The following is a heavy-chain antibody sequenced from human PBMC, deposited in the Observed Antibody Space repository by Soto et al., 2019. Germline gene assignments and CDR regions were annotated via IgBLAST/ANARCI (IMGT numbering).Heavy chain of an antibody. CDR3: AREAYSASFGYVTNHNWFDP. CDR1: GYSFSHYF. V-gene: IGHV1-2*02. J-gene: IGHJ5*02. Sequence: ASVKVSCKASGYSFSHYFMHWVRQVPGQGLEWMGWINSSNGGTKYSQKFQGRLTMTTDTSTSTAYMELSRLTSDDTAIYYCAREAYSASFGYVTNHNWFDPWGQGTLVIVS. D-gene: IGHD2-2*03. CDR2: INSSNGGT.